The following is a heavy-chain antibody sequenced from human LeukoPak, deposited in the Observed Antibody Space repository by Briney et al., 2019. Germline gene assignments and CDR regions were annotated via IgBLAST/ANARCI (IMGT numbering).Heavy chain of an antibody. Sequence: PGGSLRLSCAASGFTFSSYSMNWVRQAPGKGLEWVSSIRSRSSYIYYADSVKGRFTISRDNARNSLYLQMNSLRAEDTAVYYCARVGRYYDSSGRPFDYWGQGTLVTVSS. D-gene: IGHD3-22*01. J-gene: IGHJ4*02. CDR3: ARVGRYYDSSGRPFDY. CDR1: GFTFSSYS. CDR2: IRSRSSYI. V-gene: IGHV3-21*01.